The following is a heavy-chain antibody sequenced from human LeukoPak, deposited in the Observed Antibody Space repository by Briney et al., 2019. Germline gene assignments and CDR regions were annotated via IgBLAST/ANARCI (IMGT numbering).Heavy chain of an antibody. V-gene: IGHV4-59*01. CDR1: GGSISSYY. Sequence: PSETLSLTCTVSGGSISSYYWSWIRQPPGKGLEWIGYIYYSGSTNYNPSLKSRVTISVDTSKNQFSLKLSSVTAADAAVYYCAREHYYGSGSYSPWGQGTLVTVSS. J-gene: IGHJ5*02. CDR2: IYYSGST. D-gene: IGHD3-10*01. CDR3: AREHYYGSGSYSP.